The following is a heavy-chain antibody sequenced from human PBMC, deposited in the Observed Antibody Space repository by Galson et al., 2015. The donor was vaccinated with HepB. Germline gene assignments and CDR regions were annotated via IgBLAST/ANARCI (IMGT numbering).Heavy chain of an antibody. Sequence: ETLSLTCTVSGGSISSSSYFWGWIRQPPGKGLEWIGSIFYSGSTYYNPSLKSRVTISVDTSKNHFSLKLSSVTAADTAVYYCASRGGSFDAFDIWGQGTMVTVSS. CDR3: ASRGGSFDAFDI. CDR2: IFYSGST. V-gene: IGHV4-39*02. CDR1: GGSISSSSYF. J-gene: IGHJ3*02.